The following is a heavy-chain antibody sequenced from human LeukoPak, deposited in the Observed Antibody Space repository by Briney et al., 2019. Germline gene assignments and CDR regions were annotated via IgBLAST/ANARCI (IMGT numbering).Heavy chain of an antibody. CDR2: IYYRGTT. J-gene: IGHJ4*02. CDR1: GGSISPYY. Sequence: PSETLSLTCTVSGGSISPYYWTWIRQPPGKGLEWIGCIYYRGTTSYNPSLKSRVTISLDTSKNQFSLRLSSVTTADTAVYFCARGISPGYWGQGTQVTVSS. CDR3: ARGISPGY. V-gene: IGHV4-59*01.